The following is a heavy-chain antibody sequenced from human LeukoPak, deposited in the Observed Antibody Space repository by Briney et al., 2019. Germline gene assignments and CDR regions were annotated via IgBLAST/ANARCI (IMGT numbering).Heavy chain of an antibody. CDR3: ARGGAIFGVVTRYYMDV. V-gene: IGHV4-34*01. CDR2: INHSGST. Sequence: SETLSLTCAVYGGSFSGYYWSWIRQPPGKGRECIGEINHSGSTNYNPSLKSRVTISVDTSKNQFSLKLSSVTAADTAVYYCARGGAIFGVVTRYYMDVWGKGTTVTVSS. J-gene: IGHJ6*03. D-gene: IGHD3-3*01. CDR1: GGSFSGYY.